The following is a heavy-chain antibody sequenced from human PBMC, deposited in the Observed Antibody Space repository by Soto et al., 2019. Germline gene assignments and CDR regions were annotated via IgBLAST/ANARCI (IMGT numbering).Heavy chain of an antibody. CDR3: ANLRLLRYFDWVPDAFDI. V-gene: IGHV3-23*01. J-gene: IGHJ3*02. CDR2: ISGSGGST. Sequence: PGGSLRLSCAASGFTFSSYAMSWVRQAPGKGLEWVSAISGSGGSTYYADSVKGRFTISRDNSKNTLYLQMNSLRAEDTAVYYCANLRLLRYFDWVPDAFDIWGQGTMVTVSS. D-gene: IGHD3-9*01. CDR1: GFTFSSYA.